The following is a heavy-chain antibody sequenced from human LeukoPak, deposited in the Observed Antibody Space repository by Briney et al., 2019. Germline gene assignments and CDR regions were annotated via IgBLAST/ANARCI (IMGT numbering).Heavy chain of an antibody. Sequence: GESLKISCKGSGYSFTSYWIGWVRQMPGKGLEWMGIIYPGDSDTRYSPSFQGQVTISADKSISTAYLQWSSLKASDTAMYYRARHKRFLEWSYADAFDIWGQGTMVTVSS. CDR3: ARHKRFLEWSYADAFDI. CDR2: IYPGDSDT. CDR1: GYSFTSYW. V-gene: IGHV5-51*01. J-gene: IGHJ3*02. D-gene: IGHD3-3*01.